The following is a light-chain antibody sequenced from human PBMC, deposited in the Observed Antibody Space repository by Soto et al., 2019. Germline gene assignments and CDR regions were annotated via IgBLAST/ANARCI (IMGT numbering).Light chain of an antibody. CDR2: GVS. CDR1: QTIKSY. CDR3: QQSFTTPRT. J-gene: IGKJ2*01. V-gene: IGKV1-39*01. Sequence: DIPMTQSPSSLSASVGDTVTITCRASQTIKSYLNWYQFTPGKAPKLLIFGVSNLKSGVPSRFSGNGSTTDFTLTISSLQPEDFATYYCQQSFTTPRTFGRGTRLEIK.